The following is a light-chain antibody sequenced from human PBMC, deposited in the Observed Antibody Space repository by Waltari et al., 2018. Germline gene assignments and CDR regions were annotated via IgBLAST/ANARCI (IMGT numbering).Light chain of an antibody. CDR1: RAISSW. J-gene: IGKJ3*01. V-gene: IGKV1D-12*01. CDR3: QQANSLPLT. CDR2: SLS. Sequence: DIQMTQSPSSVSASVGDRVNITCRASRAISSWLDWYQQKPGRAPKLLIYSLSNLYSGVPSRFSGSGSGTEFTLTISSLQPEDFATYYCQQANSLPLTFGPGTKVDVK.